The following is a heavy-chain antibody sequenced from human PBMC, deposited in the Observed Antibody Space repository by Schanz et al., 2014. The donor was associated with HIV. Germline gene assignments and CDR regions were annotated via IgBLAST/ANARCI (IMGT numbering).Heavy chain of an antibody. CDR2: INHSGNT. J-gene: IGHJ6*02. Sequence: QVLLHQWGAGLLKPSETLSLTCAVYGGSFRGFYWNWIRQAPGKGLEWIGEINHSGNTYKKPSLKSRVTISVDTPKNQFSRNLTSVTAADTAVYFCGRGTRYERDYVGPRSDGMDVWGQGTTVIVSS. V-gene: IGHV4-34*01. D-gene: IGHD4-17*01. CDR3: GRGTRYERDYVGPRSDGMDV. CDR1: GGSFRGFY.